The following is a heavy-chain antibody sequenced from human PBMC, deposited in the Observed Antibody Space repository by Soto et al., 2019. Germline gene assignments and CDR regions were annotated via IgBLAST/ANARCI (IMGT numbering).Heavy chain of an antibody. D-gene: IGHD3-3*01. CDR3: AKRYDFWSGRWYGLGV. J-gene: IGHJ6*02. CDR2: IYHIGST. V-gene: IGHV4-4*02. CDR1: GASINSANW. Sequence: QVVLEESGPGLVRPSGTLSLTCSVSGASINSANWWVWVRQPPGNGLEWIGEIYHIGSTTYNPSLKSRATISVDKSKNQFSLIVTSVTAADTAVYYCAKRYDFWSGRWYGLGVWGQGTTVTVSS.